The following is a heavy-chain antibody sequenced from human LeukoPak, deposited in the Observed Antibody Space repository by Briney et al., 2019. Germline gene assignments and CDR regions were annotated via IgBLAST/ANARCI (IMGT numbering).Heavy chain of an antibody. J-gene: IGHJ4*02. CDR1: GFTISSYG. CDR2: IWYDGSNK. Sequence: GGSLRLSCAASGFTISSYGMHWVRQAPGKGLEWVAVIWYDGSNKYYADSVKGRFTTSRDNSKNTLYLQMNSLRAEDTAVYYCARDGPQKIDYWGQGTLVTVSS. CDR3: ARDGPQKIDY. V-gene: IGHV3-33*01.